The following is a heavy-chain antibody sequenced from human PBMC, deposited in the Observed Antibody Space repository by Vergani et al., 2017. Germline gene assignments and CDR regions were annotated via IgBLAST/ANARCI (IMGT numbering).Heavy chain of an antibody. V-gene: IGHV3-74*03. Sequence: DVHLAESGGGFFQPGGSLRLSCSASGFSFNSYWMHWVRQVPGKGLLWVSRNKSDGSITAYADSVKGRFTISRDNAQNTLYLQMNSLRVKDTGVYYCARARCIETCYMSNWLDSWGQGTLVTVSS. CDR3: ARARCIETCYMSNWLDS. D-gene: IGHD3-9*01. CDR1: GFSFNSYW. J-gene: IGHJ5*01. CDR2: NKSDGSIT.